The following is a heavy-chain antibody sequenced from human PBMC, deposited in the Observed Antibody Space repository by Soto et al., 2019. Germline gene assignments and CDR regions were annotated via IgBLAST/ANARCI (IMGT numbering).Heavy chain of an antibody. CDR3: ASTTIFGVVITLDY. Sequence: PSETLSLTCTVSGGSISSGDYYWSWIRQPPGKGLEWIRYIYYSGSTYYNPSLKSRVTISVDTSKNQFSLKLSSVTAADTAVYYCASTTIFGVVITLDYWGQGTLVTVSS. V-gene: IGHV4-30-4*01. CDR1: GGSISSGDYY. J-gene: IGHJ4*02. D-gene: IGHD3-3*01. CDR2: IYYSGST.